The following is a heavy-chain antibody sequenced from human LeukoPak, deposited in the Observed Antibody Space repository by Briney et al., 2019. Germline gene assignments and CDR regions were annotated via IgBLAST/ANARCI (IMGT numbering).Heavy chain of an antibody. CDR2: ISSSSSYI. D-gene: IGHD4-17*01. J-gene: IGHJ4*02. V-gene: IGHV3-21*01. CDR1: GFTFNNYA. CDR3: ARDTHDYGDYVGVAY. Sequence: GGSLRLSCAASGFTFNNYAMNWVRQAPGKGLEWVSSISSSSSYIYYADSVKGRFTISRDNAKNSLYLQMNSLRAEDTAVYYCARDTHDYGDYVGVAYWGQGTLVTVSS.